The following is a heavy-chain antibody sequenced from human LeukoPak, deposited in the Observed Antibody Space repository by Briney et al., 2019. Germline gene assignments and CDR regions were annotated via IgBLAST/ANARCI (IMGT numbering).Heavy chain of an antibody. CDR3: ARHGRDVVVPAALDY. J-gene: IGHJ4*02. V-gene: IGHV4-39*01. CDR1: GGSISSSSYY. D-gene: IGHD2-2*01. Sequence: SETLSLTCTVSGGSISSSSYYWGWIRQPPGKGLEWIGCIYYSGSTYYNPSLKSRVTISVDTSKNQFSLKLSSVTAADTAVYYCARHGRDVVVPAALDYWGQGTLVTVSS. CDR2: IYYSGST.